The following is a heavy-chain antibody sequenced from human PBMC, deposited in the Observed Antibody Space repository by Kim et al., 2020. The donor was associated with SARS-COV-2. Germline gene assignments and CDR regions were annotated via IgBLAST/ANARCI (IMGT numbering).Heavy chain of an antibody. Sequence: SETLSLTCAVYGGSFSGYYWSWIRQPPGKGLEWIGEINHSGSTNYNPSLKSRVTISVDTSKNQFSLKLSSVTAADTAVYYCARGIGPIQLWSDAFDIWGQGKMVPVSS. V-gene: IGHV4-34*01. CDR1: GGSFSGYY. D-gene: IGHD5-18*01. CDR3: ARGIGPIQLWSDAFDI. J-gene: IGHJ3*02. CDR2: INHSGST.